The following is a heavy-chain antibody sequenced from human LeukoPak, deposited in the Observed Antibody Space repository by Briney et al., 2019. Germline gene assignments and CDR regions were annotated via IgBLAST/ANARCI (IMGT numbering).Heavy chain of an antibody. J-gene: IGHJ4*02. CDR1: GGSISSSSYY. CDR2: IYYSGST. D-gene: IGHD6-13*01. CDR3: ARLESSWIVDY. V-gene: IGHV4-39*01. Sequence: SETLSLTCTVSGGSISSSSYYWGWIRQPPGKGLEWIGSIYYSGSTYYNPSLKSRVTISVDTSKNQFSLKLSSVTAADTAVYYCARLESSWIVDYWGQGTLVTVSS.